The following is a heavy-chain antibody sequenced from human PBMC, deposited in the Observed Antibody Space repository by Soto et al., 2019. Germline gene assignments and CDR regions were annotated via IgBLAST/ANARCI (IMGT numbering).Heavy chain of an antibody. CDR1: GGTFSSYA. Sequence: SVKVSCKASGGTFSSYAISWVRQAPGQGLEWMGGIIPIFGTANYAQKFQGRVTITADESTSTAYMELSSLRSEDTAVYYCARSPHYYDSSGYWDYWGQGTLVTVSS. CDR2: IIPIFGTA. D-gene: IGHD3-22*01. J-gene: IGHJ4*02. CDR3: ARSPHYYDSSGYWDY. V-gene: IGHV1-69*13.